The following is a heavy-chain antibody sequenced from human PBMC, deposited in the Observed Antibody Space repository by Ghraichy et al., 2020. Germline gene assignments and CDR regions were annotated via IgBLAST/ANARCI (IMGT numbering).Heavy chain of an antibody. Sequence: SGPTLVKPTETLTLTCTVSGFSLSNARMGVSWIRQPPGKALEWLAHIFSNDEKSYSTSLKSRLTISKDTSKSQVVLTMTNMDPVDTATYYCARSQIAVAGTEAFDIWGQGTMVTVSS. V-gene: IGHV2-26*01. D-gene: IGHD6-19*01. CDR3: ARSQIAVAGTEAFDI. CDR1: GFSLSNARMG. CDR2: IFSNDEK. J-gene: IGHJ3*02.